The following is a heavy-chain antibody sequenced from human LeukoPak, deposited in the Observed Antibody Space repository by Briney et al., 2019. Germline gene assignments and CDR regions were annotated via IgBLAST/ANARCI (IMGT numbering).Heavy chain of an antibody. J-gene: IGHJ4*02. CDR3: ARVDRTITVFGAVLRGTYFDY. Sequence: GGSLRLSCAASGFTFSSYWMTWVRQAPGKGLEWVANIKPDGSEKYYVDSVKGRFTISRDNAKNSLYLQMNSLRAEDTAVYYCARVDRTITVFGAVLRGTYFDYWGQGTLVTVSS. D-gene: IGHD3-3*01. CDR2: IKPDGSEK. V-gene: IGHV3-7*01. CDR1: GFTFSSYW.